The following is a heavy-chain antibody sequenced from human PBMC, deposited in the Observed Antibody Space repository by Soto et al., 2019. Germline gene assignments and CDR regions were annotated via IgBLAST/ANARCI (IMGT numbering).Heavy chain of an antibody. V-gene: IGHV3-30-3*01. J-gene: IGHJ4*02. CDR1: GFTFSSYA. Sequence: QVQLVESGGGVVQPGRSLRLSCAASGFTFSSYAMHWVRQAPGKGLEWVAVISYDGSNKYYADSVKGRFTISRDNSKNTLYLQMNSLRAEDTAVYYCARDLGYYDYVWGSYHFSPSGYWGQGTLVTVSS. D-gene: IGHD3-16*02. CDR2: ISYDGSNK. CDR3: ARDLGYYDYVWGSYHFSPSGY.